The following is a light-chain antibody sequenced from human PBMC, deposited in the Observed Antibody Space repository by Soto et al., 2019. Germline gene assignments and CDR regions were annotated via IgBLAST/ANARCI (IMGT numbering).Light chain of an antibody. CDR1: QSVSSN. CDR3: QQSYSSPRT. Sequence: EIVMTQSPATLSVSPGERATLSCRASQSVSSNLAWYQQKPGKAPRLLIFGASTRDTGIPSRFSGSRSGTDFTLTISSLQPEDFATYYCQQSYSSPRTFGQGTKVDIK. V-gene: IGKV3-15*01. CDR2: GAS. J-gene: IGKJ1*01.